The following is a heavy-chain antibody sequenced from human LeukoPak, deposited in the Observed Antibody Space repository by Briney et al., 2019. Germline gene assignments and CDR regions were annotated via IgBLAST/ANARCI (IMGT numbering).Heavy chain of an antibody. Sequence: SETLSLTCTVSGYSISSGGYYWSWHRQHPGQGLEWIGYIYYSGSTSYYPSLVSRVTISVDTSKNQFSLNLNSVTAEDTAVYYCARATVTTYYFDYWGQGTLVTVSS. V-gene: IGHV4-31*02. D-gene: IGHD4-17*01. J-gene: IGHJ4*02. CDR3: ARATVTTYYFDY. CDR2: IYYSGST. CDR1: GYSISSGGYY.